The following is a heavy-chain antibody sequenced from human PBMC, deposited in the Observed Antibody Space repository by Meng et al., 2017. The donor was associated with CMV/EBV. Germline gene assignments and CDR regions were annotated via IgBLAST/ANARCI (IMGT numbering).Heavy chain of an antibody. V-gene: IGHV4-31*02. Sequence: AGYYWCSIRQHSVQCLERIGYLYYSGITCYNPTRERRVTISVDTSRDQFSRRLIAGTAADTAVYYCARERHPDYYDSTYYYATYCQYWGQGTLVTVSS. CDR3: ARERHPDYYDSTYYYATYCQY. D-gene: IGHD3-22*01. CDR2: LYYSGIT. J-gene: IGHJ4*02. CDR1: AGYY.